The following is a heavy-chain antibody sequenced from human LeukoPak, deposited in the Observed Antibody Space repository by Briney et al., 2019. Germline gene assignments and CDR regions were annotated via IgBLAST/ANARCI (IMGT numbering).Heavy chain of an antibody. CDR3: ARGVVGATTGAYSFDY. Sequence: SVKVSCKASGGTFSSYAISWVRQAPGQGLEWMGGIIPIFGTANYAQKFQGRVTIIADESTGTAYMELSSLRSEDTAVYYCARGVVGATTGAYSFDYWGRGTLVTVSS. CDR2: IIPIFGTA. J-gene: IGHJ4*02. D-gene: IGHD1-26*01. V-gene: IGHV1-69*13. CDR1: GGTFSSYA.